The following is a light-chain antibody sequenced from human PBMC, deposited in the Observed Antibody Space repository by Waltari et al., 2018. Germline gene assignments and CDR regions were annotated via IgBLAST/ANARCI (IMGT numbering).Light chain of an antibody. V-gene: IGKV4-1*01. CDR3: QQYYDTPYS. CDR1: QNILYSHNNKNY. J-gene: IGKJ2*03. Sequence: DIVMTQSPDSLAVSLGERATINCKSSQNILYSHNNKNYLAWYQRRPGQPPKLLIYWASTRESGVPDRFSGSGSGTDFTLTISSLQAEDVAVYYCQQYYDTPYSFGQGTKLEIK. CDR2: WAS.